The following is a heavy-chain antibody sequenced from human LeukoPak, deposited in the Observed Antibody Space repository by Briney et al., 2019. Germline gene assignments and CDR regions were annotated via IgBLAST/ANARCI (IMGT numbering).Heavy chain of an antibody. Sequence: ASVKVSCKASGYTFTGYYMHWVRQAPGQGLEWMGWINPNSGGTNYAQKFQGRVTMTRDTSISTACMELSRLRSDDTAVYYCARVYYGSGSHIDYWGQGTLVTVSS. CDR2: INPNSGGT. CDR3: ARVYYGSGSHIDY. D-gene: IGHD3-10*01. V-gene: IGHV1-2*02. CDR1: GYTFTGYY. J-gene: IGHJ4*02.